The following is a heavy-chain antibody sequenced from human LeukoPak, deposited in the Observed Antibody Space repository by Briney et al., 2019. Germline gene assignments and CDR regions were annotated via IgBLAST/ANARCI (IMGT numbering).Heavy chain of an antibody. CDR3: AREVGSGYADY. D-gene: IGHD3-22*01. J-gene: IGHJ4*02. Sequence: SETLSLTCTVSGGSISSYYWSWIRQPPGKGREWIGYIYYSGSTNYNPSLKSRVTISVDTSKNQFSLKLSSVTAADTAVYYCAREVGSGYADYWGQGTLVTVSS. CDR2: IYYSGST. V-gene: IGHV4-59*01. CDR1: GGSISSYY.